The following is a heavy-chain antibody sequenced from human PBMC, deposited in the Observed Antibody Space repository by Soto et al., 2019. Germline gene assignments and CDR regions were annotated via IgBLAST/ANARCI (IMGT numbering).Heavy chain of an antibody. CDR3: VKDRFGGTSGYFDS. D-gene: IGHD2-15*01. CDR2: ISSNGGSI. V-gene: IGHV3-64D*08. J-gene: IGHJ4*02. CDR1: GFTFSSYA. Sequence: EVQVVEAGGGLVQPGGSLRLSCSASGFTFSSYALHWVRQAPGKGLEYVSGISSNGGSIFYADSVKGRFTISRDNSKNNVYHQMTGLRVDDTTIYSCVKDRFGGTSGYFDSWGQGTLVTVSS.